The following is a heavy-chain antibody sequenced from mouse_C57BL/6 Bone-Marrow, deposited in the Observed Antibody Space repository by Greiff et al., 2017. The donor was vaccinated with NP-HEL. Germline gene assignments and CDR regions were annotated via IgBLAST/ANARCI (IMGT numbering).Heavy chain of an antibody. CDR1: GFTFSDYG. CDR3: ARHGRLREVYAMDY. V-gene: IGHV5-15*01. D-gene: IGHD2-4*01. J-gene: IGHJ4*01. Sequence: DVKLQESGGGLVQPGGSLKLSCAASGFTFSDYGMAWVRQAPRKGPEWVAFISNLAYSIYYADTVTGRFTISRENAKNTLYLEMSSLRSEDTAMYYCARHGRLREVYAMDYWGQGTSVTVSS. CDR2: ISNLAYSI.